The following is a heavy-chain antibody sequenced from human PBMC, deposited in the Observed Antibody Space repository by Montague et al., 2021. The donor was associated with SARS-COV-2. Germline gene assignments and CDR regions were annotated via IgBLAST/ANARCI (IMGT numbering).Heavy chain of an antibody. Sequence: SETLSLTCTVSGGSISNYYWSWIRQPPGKGLEWIGNIYYTGSTNYNPSLKSRVTISLDTSKTPFSLRLSSVTAAVTAVYYCARVPSVFIDYWGQGTPVTVSS. CDR3: ARVPSVFIDY. CDR1: GGSISNYY. CDR2: IYYTGST. J-gene: IGHJ4*02. V-gene: IGHV4-59*01. D-gene: IGHD2-21*01.